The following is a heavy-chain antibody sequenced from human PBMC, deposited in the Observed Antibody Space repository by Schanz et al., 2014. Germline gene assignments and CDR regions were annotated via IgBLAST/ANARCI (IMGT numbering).Heavy chain of an antibody. D-gene: IGHD6-19*01. CDR3: ASTYRSGWSIDY. CDR1: GFTFSGYW. J-gene: IGHJ4*02. V-gene: IGHV3-66*01. CDR2: IYSGGST. Sequence: EVQLVESGGGLVQPGGSVRLSCAASGFTFSGYWMSWVRQAPGKGLEWVSVIYSGGSTYYTDSVKGRFTISRDNAKNSLYLQMNSLRAEDAAVYYCASTYRSGWSIDYWGQGTLVTVSS.